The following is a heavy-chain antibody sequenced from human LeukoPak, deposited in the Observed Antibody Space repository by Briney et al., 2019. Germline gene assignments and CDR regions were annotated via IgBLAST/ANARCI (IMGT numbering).Heavy chain of an antibody. Sequence: QPGGSLRLSCAASGFTLSDYNMNWVRQAPGKGLEWVSYITRTSNTIYYADSVKGRFTISRDNTKNSLYLRMNSLGDEDTAVYYCAKCRSLSPASATNYWGQGTLVTVSS. V-gene: IGHV3-48*02. CDR1: GFTLSDYN. D-gene: IGHD2-15*01. CDR2: ITRTSNTI. CDR3: AKCRSLSPASATNY. J-gene: IGHJ4*02.